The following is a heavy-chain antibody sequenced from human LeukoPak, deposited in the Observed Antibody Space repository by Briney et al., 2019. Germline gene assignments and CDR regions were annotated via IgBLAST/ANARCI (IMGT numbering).Heavy chain of an antibody. D-gene: IGHD3-10*01. V-gene: IGHV4-61*02. CDR1: DDSISSGRYY. J-gene: IGHJ4*02. CDR2: IHSSGNT. CDR3: AREGAAQRGEGSFDY. Sequence: SQTLSLTCTVSDDSISSGRYYWSWIRQSAGKGLEWIGRIHSSGNTNYNPSLKSRVTISVDTSKNRFSLKLTSVSIADTAVYYCAREGAAQRGEGSFDYWGQGTLVPVSS.